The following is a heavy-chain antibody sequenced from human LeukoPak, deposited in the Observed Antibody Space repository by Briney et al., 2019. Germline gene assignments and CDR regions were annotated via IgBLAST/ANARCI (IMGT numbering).Heavy chain of an antibody. Sequence: GGSLRLSCAASGFTFSGYWMQWVRQAPGKALVWVSRINGDGSGTSYADSVKGRFTISRDNAENTLYLQMNSLRADDTAVYYCARVGGSWFSDYWGQGTLVTVSS. D-gene: IGHD6-13*01. V-gene: IGHV3-74*01. J-gene: IGHJ4*02. CDR3: ARVGGSWFSDY. CDR1: GFTFSGYW. CDR2: INGDGSGT.